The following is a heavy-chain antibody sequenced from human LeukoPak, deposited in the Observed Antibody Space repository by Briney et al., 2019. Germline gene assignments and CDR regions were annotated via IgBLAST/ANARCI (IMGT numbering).Heavy chain of an antibody. CDR3: VRKRTEAVAGHNWFDP. D-gene: IGHD6-19*01. Sequence: GGSLRLSCAASGFTFSSYWMIWVRHAPGKGLEWVANIKQDGSEKYYVDSVKGRFTISRDNAKNSVYLQMNSLRAEDTAMYYCVRKRTEAVAGHNWFDPWGQGTLVTVSS. CDR1: GFTFSSYW. CDR2: IKQDGSEK. J-gene: IGHJ5*02. V-gene: IGHV3-7*01.